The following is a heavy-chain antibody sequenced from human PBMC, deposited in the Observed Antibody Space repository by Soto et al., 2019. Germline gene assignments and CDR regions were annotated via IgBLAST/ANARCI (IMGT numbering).Heavy chain of an antibody. V-gene: IGHV4-34*01. CDR1: GGSFSGYY. CDR3: ARGWSGLVIIRFDP. Sequence: SETLSLTCAVYGGSFSGYYWSWIRQPPGKGLEWIGEVDHSGSTNYNPSLKSRVTISVDTSKNQFSLKLSSVTAADTAVYYCARGWSGLVIIRFDPWGQGTLVTVSS. CDR2: VDHSGST. D-gene: IGHD3-9*01. J-gene: IGHJ5*02.